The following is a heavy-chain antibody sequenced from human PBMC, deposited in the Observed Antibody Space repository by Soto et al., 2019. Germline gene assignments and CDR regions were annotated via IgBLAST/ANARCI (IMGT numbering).Heavy chain of an antibody. CDR1: GFTFSSYG. V-gene: IGHV3-33*01. Sequence: QVQLVESGGGVVQPGRSLRLSCAASGFTFSSYGMHWVRQAPGKGLEWVAVIWYDGSNKYYADSVKGRFTISRDNSKNTLYLQMNSLRAEDTAVCYCARDVSSGWYPGFDYWGQGTLVTVSS. CDR3: ARDVSSGWYPGFDY. D-gene: IGHD6-19*01. CDR2: IWYDGSNK. J-gene: IGHJ4*02.